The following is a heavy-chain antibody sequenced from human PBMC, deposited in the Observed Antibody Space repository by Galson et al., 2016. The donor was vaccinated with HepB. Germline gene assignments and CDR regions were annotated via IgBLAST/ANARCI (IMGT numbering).Heavy chain of an antibody. CDR2: VNPSGGSA. CDR3: AQGVYASFLGGLDY. Sequence: SVKVSCKASGYTFINNYIHWVRQAPGKGLEWMGIVNPSGGSATYAQSFEGRVTMTRDSSTSTVFMDLSRLTSEDTAIYYCAQGVYASFLGGLDYWGQGTLVTVSS. V-gene: IGHV1-46*01. J-gene: IGHJ4*02. CDR1: GYTFINNY. D-gene: IGHD6-6*01.